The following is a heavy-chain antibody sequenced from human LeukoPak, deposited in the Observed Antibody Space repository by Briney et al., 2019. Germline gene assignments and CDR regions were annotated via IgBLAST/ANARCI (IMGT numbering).Heavy chain of an antibody. V-gene: IGHV3-48*04. CDR3: ARDTPRSAFDI. Sequence: GGSLRLSCAASGFTFSSYSMNWVRQAPGKGLEWVSYISSSSSTIYYADSVKGRFTISRDNAKNSLYLQMNSLRAEDTAVYYCARDTPRSAFDIWGQGTMVTVSS. CDR2: ISSSSSTI. J-gene: IGHJ3*02. CDR1: GFTFSSYS.